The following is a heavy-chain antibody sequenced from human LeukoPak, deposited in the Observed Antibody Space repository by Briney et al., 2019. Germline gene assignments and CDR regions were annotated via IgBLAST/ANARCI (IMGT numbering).Heavy chain of an antibody. CDR2: INAGNGNT. V-gene: IGHV1-3*01. CDR1: GYTFTSYA. J-gene: IGHJ5*02. D-gene: IGHD3-3*01. Sequence: ASVKVSCKASGYTFTSYAMHWVRQASGQRLEWMGWINAGNGNTKYSQKFQGRVTITRDTSASTAYMELSSLRSEDTAVYYCATSLLLRFFNWFDPWGQGTLVTVSS. CDR3: ATSLLLRFFNWFDP.